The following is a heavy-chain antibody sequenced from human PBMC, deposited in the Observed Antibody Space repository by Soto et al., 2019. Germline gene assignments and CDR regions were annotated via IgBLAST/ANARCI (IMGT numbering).Heavy chain of an antibody. CDR3: AKGLSPAVAGSPIDY. V-gene: IGHV3-30*18. D-gene: IGHD6-19*01. CDR1: GFTFSSYG. J-gene: IGHJ4*02. CDR2: ILYDGSNK. Sequence: GGSLRLSCAASGFTFSSYGMHWVRQAPGKGLEWVAVILYDGSNKYYADSVKGRFTISRDNSKNTLYLQMNSLRAEDTAVYYCAKGLSPAVAGSPIDYWGQGTLVTVSS.